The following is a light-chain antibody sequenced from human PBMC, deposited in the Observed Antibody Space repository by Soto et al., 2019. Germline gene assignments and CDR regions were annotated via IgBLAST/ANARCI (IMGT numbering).Light chain of an antibody. Sequence: EMVMTQSPATLCVSPGERVTLSCRACQSVSSYLAWYQQKPGQPPRLLIYVASTRAAGIPARFSGSGSGTEFTLTISSLQSEDFAVYYCQQYKDWPPRFGQGTKVEIK. J-gene: IGKJ1*01. CDR2: VAS. CDR1: QSVSSY. V-gene: IGKV3-15*01. CDR3: QQYKDWPPR.